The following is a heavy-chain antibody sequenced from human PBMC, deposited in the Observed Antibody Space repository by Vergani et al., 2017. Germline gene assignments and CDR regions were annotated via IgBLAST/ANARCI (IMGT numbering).Heavy chain of an antibody. V-gene: IGHV4-38-2*02. CDR2: IYHSNST. D-gene: IGHD6-19*01. CDR1: GYSISSGYY. CDR3: ARGRGVGYSSGWYNYYFDY. J-gene: IGHJ4*02. Sequence: QVQLQESGPGLVKPSETLSLTCTVSGYSISSGYYWGWIRQPPGKGLEWIASIYHSNSTYYNPSLKSRVTISVDTSKNQFSLKLSSVTAADTVVYYCARGRGVGYSSGWYNYYFDYWGQGILVTVSS.